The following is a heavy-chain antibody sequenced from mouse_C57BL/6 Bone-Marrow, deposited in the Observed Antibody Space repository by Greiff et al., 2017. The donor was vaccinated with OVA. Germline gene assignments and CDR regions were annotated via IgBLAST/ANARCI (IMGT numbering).Heavy chain of an antibody. CDR2: ISYDGSN. CDR1: GYSITSGYY. Sequence: DVQLQESGPGLVKPSQSLSLTCSVTGYSITSGYYWNWIRQFPGNKLEWMGYISYDGSNNYNPSLKNRISITRDTSKNQFFLKLNSVTTEDTATYYCARDLRGSAMDYWGKGTSVTVAS. V-gene: IGHV3-6*01. CDR3: ARDLRGSAMDY. J-gene: IGHJ4*01.